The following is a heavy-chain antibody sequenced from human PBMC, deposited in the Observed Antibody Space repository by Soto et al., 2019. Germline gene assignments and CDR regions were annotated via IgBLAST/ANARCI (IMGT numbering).Heavy chain of an antibody. J-gene: IGHJ4*02. Sequence: LSLTCTVSGGSISSYYWSWIRQPPGKGLEWIGYIYYSGSTNYNPSLKSRVTISVDTSKNQLSLKLSSVTAADTAVYYCASEGRGYSYGLDYWGQGTLVTVSS. V-gene: IGHV4-59*01. D-gene: IGHD5-18*01. CDR2: IYYSGST. CDR1: GGSISSYY. CDR3: ASEGRGYSYGLDY.